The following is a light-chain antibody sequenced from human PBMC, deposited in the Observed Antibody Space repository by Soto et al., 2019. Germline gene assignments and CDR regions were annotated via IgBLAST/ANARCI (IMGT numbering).Light chain of an antibody. J-gene: IGKJ5*01. CDR3: QQRSNWH. V-gene: IGKV3-11*01. Sequence: EIVLTQSPATLSLSPGERATLSCRASQSVGTTLAWYQQKPGQAPRLLIYDASRRATGIAARFSGSGSGTDFTLSISSLEPEDFAVYFCQQRSNWHFGRGTRLEIK. CDR1: QSVGTT. CDR2: DAS.